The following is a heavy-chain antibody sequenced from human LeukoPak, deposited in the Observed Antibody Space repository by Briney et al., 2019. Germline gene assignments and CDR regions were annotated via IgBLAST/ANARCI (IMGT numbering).Heavy chain of an antibody. Sequence: SETLSLTCSVSGGSISSGSYYWGWVRQSPGKGLEWIGSIYYSGSTYYNPSLKSRVTISVDTSKNQFSLKLSSVTAADTAVYYCARGEWDLLFDYWGQGTLVTVSS. D-gene: IGHD1-26*01. J-gene: IGHJ4*02. V-gene: IGHV4-39*07. CDR1: GGSISSGSYY. CDR3: ARGEWDLLFDY. CDR2: IYYSGST.